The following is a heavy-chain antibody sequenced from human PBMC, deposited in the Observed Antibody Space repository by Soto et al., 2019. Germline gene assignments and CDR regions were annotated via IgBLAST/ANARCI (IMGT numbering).Heavy chain of an antibody. CDR3: ARENYFGLDL. CDR1: GFPFIYW. CDR2: MNSDGSTI. Sequence: GSLKLSRAASGFPFIYWMQWVRQVPGKGLVWVSRMNSDGSTITHADSVKGRFTISRDNAKNTLYLQMNSLRAEDTAVYYCARENYFGLDLWGQGTTVTVSS. J-gene: IGHJ6*02. V-gene: IGHV3-74*01.